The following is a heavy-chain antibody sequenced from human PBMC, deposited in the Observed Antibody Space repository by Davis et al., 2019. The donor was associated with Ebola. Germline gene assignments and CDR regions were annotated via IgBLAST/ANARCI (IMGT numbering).Heavy chain of an antibody. V-gene: IGHV3-23*01. J-gene: IGHJ4*02. Sequence: GGSLRLSCAASGFTFSSYWMHWVRQAPGKGLEWVSAISGSGGSTYYADSVKGRFTISRDNSKNTLYLQMNSLRAEDTAVYYCAKDPGITIFGVVIGAFDYWGQGTLVTVSS. CDR2: ISGSGGST. CDR1: GFTFSSYW. CDR3: AKDPGITIFGVVIGAFDY. D-gene: IGHD3-3*01.